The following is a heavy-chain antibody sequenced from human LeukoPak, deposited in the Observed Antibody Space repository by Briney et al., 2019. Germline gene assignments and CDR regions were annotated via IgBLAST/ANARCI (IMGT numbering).Heavy chain of an antibody. Sequence: GGSLRLSCAASGFTFSSYSVNWVRQAPGKGLEWVSYISSSSSTIYYADSVKGRFTISRDNAKNSLYLQMNSLRAEDTAVYYCARDPTAGYRSGCPDYWGQGTLVTASS. D-gene: IGHD6-19*01. J-gene: IGHJ4*02. CDR1: GFTFSSYS. CDR2: ISSSSSTI. CDR3: ARDPTAGYRSGCPDY. V-gene: IGHV3-48*04.